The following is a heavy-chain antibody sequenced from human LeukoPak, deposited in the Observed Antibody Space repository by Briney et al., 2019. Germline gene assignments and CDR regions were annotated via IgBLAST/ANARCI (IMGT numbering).Heavy chain of an antibody. V-gene: IGHV3-23*01. CDR3: AKDDAWLQFGE. CDR1: GFTFSSHG. CDR2: ISPRGDIT. Sequence: GGSLRLSCAASGFTFSSHGMNWVRQAPGKGLEWVSGISPRGDITYYADSVKGRFTISRDNSKNTLYLEVISLTVEDTAVYYCAKDDAWLQFGEWSQGTLVTVSS. J-gene: IGHJ4*02. D-gene: IGHD5-24*01.